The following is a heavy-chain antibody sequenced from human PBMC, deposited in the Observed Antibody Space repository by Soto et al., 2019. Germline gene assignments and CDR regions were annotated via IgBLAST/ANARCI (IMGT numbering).Heavy chain of an antibody. CDR1: GGTFSSYA. CDR2: IIPNFGTA. V-gene: IGHV1-69*01. Sequence: QVQLVQSGAEVKKPGSSVKVSCKASGGTFSSYAISWVRQAPGQGLEWMGGIIPNFGTANYAQKFQGRVTINADESTSTAYMELSSLRSEDTAVYYCARRSGVVVPAAIDPLTHNWCGPWGQGTLVTVSS. CDR3: ARRSGVVVPAAIDPLTHNWCGP. D-gene: IGHD2-2*01. J-gene: IGHJ5*02.